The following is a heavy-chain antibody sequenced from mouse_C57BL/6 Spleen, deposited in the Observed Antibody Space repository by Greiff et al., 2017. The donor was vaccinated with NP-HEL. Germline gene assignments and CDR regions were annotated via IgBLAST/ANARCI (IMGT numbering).Heavy chain of an antibody. D-gene: IGHD3-3*01. CDR1: GYTFTSYW. V-gene: IGHV1-69*01. CDR2: IDPSDSYT. CDR3: ARRRAYYYFDY. J-gene: IGHJ2*01. Sequence: QVQLQQPGAELVMPGASVKLSCKASGYTFTSYWMHWVKQRPGQGLEWIGEIDPSDSYTNYNQKFKGKSTLTVDKSSSTAYMQLSSLTSEDSAVYYCARRRAYYYFDYWGQGTTRTVSS.